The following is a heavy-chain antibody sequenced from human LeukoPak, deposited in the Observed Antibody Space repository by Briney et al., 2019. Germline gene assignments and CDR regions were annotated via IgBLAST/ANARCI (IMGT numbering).Heavy chain of an antibody. J-gene: IGHJ3*02. D-gene: IGHD6-13*01. V-gene: IGHV1-69*06. Sequence: SVKVSCKASGGTFSSYAISWVRQAPGQGLEWMGGIIPIFGTANYAQKLQGRVTITADKSTSTAYMELSSLRSADTAVYYCARELAAAGVDAFDIWGQGTMVTVSS. CDR2: IIPIFGTA. CDR3: ARELAAAGVDAFDI. CDR1: GGTFSSYA.